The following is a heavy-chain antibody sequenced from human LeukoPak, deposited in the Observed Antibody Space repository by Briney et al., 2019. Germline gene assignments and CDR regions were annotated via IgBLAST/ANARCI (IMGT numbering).Heavy chain of an antibody. J-gene: IGHJ4*02. CDR1: GDSISPYY. CDR3: ARVSTSGPFFDY. CDR2: IYYLGST. D-gene: IGHD5/OR15-5a*01. Sequence: PSETLSLTCTVSGDSISPYYWSWIRQPPGKGLGWIAYIYYLGSTNYNPSLKSRVTISVDTSKNQFSLKLNSVTAADTAVYFCARVSTSGPFFDYWGQGTLVTVSS. V-gene: IGHV4-59*01.